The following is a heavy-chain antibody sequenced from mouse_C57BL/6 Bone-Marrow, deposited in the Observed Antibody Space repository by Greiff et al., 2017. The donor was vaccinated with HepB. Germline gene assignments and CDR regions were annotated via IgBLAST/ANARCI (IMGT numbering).Heavy chain of an antibody. CDR3: ARPITTAMDY. CDR2: IYPGDGDT. J-gene: IGHJ4*01. CDR1: GYAFSSSW. D-gene: IGHD1-1*01. Sequence: QVQLQQSGPELVKPGASVKISCKASGYAFSSSWMHWVKQRPGKGLEWIGRIYPGDGDTNYNGKFKGKATLTADKSSSTAYMQLSSLTSEDSAVYVCARPITTAMDYWGQGTSVTVSS. V-gene: IGHV1-82*01.